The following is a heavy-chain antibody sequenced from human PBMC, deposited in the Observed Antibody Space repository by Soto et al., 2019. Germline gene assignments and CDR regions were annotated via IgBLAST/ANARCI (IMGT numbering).Heavy chain of an antibody. Sequence: PGEFLKISCKGSGYSFTSYWIGWVRQMPGKGLEWMGIIYPGDSDTRYSPSFQGQVTISADKSISTAYLQWSSLKASDTAMYYCARHPYCTNGVCYHEPVDVWGQGTTVTVSS. CDR1: GYSFTSYW. V-gene: IGHV5-51*01. CDR3: ARHPYCTNGVCYHEPVDV. J-gene: IGHJ6*02. D-gene: IGHD2-8*01. CDR2: IYPGDSDT.